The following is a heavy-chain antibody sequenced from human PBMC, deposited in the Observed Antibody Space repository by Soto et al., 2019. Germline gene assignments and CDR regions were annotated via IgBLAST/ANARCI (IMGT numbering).Heavy chain of an antibody. CDR2: IIPILGIA. CDR3: AMEYCSSTSCYRDY. Sequence: QVQLVQSGAEVKKPGSSVKVSCKASGGTFSSYTISWVRQAPGQGLEWMGRIIPILGIANYAQKFQGRVTITRNKSTGTAYRELSSLRSEEPAGYYCAMEYCSSTSCYRDYWGQGTLVPVSS. CDR1: GGTFSSYT. D-gene: IGHD2-2*02. J-gene: IGHJ4*02. V-gene: IGHV1-69*02.